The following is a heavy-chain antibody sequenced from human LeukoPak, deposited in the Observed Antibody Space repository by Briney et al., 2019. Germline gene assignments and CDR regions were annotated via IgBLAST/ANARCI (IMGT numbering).Heavy chain of an antibody. Sequence: GGSLRLSCAASGFIFSDYGMHWVRQAPGKGLEWLAFIRYDGGNKYYADSVKGRFTISRDNAKNTLYLQMNSLRVEDTAVYYCARAGWGSDVDYWGQGTLVTVSS. CDR3: ARAGWGSDVDY. D-gene: IGHD3-16*01. J-gene: IGHJ4*02. CDR2: IRYDGGNK. CDR1: GFIFSDYG. V-gene: IGHV3-30*02.